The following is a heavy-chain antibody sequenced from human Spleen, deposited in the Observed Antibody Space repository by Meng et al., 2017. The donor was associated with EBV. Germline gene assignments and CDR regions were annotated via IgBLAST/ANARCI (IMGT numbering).Heavy chain of an antibody. J-gene: IGHJ4*02. CDR1: GGSFTTYY. V-gene: IGHV4-34*01. D-gene: IGHD6-13*01. CDR3: SRSLGAAGPDY. Sequence: QVQLQQWGAGLLNPSETLSLTCAVDGGSFTTYYWTWIRQPPGKGLEWIGEINHRGSAHYNPSLKSRLTISVDTSKKQFSLKLSSVTAADTAVYYCSRSLGAAGPDYWGQGTLVTVSS. CDR2: INHRGSA.